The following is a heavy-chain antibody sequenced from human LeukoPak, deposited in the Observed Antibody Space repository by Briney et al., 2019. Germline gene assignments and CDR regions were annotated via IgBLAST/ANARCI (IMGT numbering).Heavy chain of an antibody. J-gene: IGHJ4*02. CDR3: ARVDSPDY. V-gene: IGHV4-39*06. CDR1: GIIFSKYG. CDR2: IYYSGST. Sequence: GSLRLSCAASGIIFSKYGMSWVRQPPGKGLEWTGSIYYSGSTYYNPSPKSRVTISVDTSKNQFPLKLSSVTAADTAVYYCARVDSPDYWDQGTLVTVSS. D-gene: IGHD2-21*01.